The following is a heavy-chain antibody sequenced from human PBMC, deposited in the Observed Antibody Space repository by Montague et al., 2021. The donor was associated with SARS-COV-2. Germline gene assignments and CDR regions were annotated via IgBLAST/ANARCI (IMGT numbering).Heavy chain of an antibody. CDR3: AGFAYRLLFIASYYGMDV. CDR2: TKRGDT. J-gene: IGHJ6*02. D-gene: IGHD2-2*01. V-gene: IGHV4-34*01. Sequence: SETLSLTCAVYGESYNPYGNSFSTYHWSWIRQSQGKGLEWIGDTKRGDTKYNPSLKSRVTISVDTAKKQFSMTSTSVTAADTAVYYCAGFAYRLLFIASYYGMDVWGQGTTVTVSS. CDR1: GESYNPYGNSFSTYH.